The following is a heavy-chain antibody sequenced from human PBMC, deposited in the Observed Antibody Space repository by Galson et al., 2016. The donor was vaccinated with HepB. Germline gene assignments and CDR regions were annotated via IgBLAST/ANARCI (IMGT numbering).Heavy chain of an antibody. CDR2: IKEDGSET. CDR1: GFSFSTYW. CDR3: LGFGY. J-gene: IGHJ4*02. Sequence: LRLSCAASGFSFSTYWVAWVRQAPGKGLEWVANIKEDGSETFYADSVKGRFSISRDNAKNSVYLQMNSLRAEDTAVYYCLGFGYWGQGTLVTVSS. V-gene: IGHV3-7*01. D-gene: IGHD3-10*01.